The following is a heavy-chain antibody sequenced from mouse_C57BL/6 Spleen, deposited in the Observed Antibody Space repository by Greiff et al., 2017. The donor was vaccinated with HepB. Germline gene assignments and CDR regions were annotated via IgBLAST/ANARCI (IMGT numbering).Heavy chain of an antibody. CDR3: AREGSNPFAS. V-gene: IGHV3-6*01. CDR1: GYSSTSGYY. J-gene: IGHJ3*01. Sequence: EVKLVESGPGLVKPSQSLSLTCSVTGYSSTSGYYWNWIRQFPGNKREWMGYISYDGSNNYNPTLKNRISITRDTYKNQFFRKLNSVTTEDTATYYWAREGSNPFASWGQGTLVTVSA. D-gene: IGHD2-5*01. CDR2: ISYDGSN.